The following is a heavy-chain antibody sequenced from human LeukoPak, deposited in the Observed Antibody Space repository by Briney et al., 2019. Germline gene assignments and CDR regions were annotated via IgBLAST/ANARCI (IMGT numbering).Heavy chain of an antibody. J-gene: IGHJ4*02. D-gene: IGHD6-13*01. Sequence: ASVKVSCKASGYTFTSYFMHWVRQAPGQGLEWMGIINLSGGSTSYAQKFRGRVTMTRDTSTSTVYMELSSLRSEDTAVYYCAREERPIAAAGRGAFDYWGQGTLVTVSS. CDR2: INLSGGST. V-gene: IGHV1-46*01. CDR1: GYTFTSYF. CDR3: AREERPIAAAGRGAFDY.